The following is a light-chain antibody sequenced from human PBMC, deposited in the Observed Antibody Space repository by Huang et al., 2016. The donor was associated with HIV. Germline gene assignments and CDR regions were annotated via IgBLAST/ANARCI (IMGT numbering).Light chain of an antibody. Sequence: EIVLTQSPATLSLSPGERATLSCRASQSVSSYLAWYQQKPGQAPRRLIYDASNRATGIPARCSGSGSGTDFTLTSSSLEPEDFAVYYCQQRSNWPRMYTFGQGTKLEIK. CDR3: QQRSNWPRMYT. CDR1: QSVSSY. J-gene: IGKJ2*01. V-gene: IGKV3-11*01. CDR2: DAS.